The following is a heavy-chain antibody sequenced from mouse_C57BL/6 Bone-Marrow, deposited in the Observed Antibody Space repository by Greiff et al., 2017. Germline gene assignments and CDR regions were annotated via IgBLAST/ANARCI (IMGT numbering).Heavy chain of an antibody. D-gene: IGHD1-1*02. CDR3: ATLYHMGY. V-gene: IGHV1-74*04. Sequence: SGPELVRPGVSVKISCKGSGYTFTSYWMHWVKQRPGQGLEWIGRIHPSDSDTNYNQKFKGKATLTVDKSSSTAYMQLSSLTSEDSAVYYCATLYHMGYWGQGTLVTVSA. CDR1: GYTFTSYW. J-gene: IGHJ3*01. CDR2: IHPSDSDT.